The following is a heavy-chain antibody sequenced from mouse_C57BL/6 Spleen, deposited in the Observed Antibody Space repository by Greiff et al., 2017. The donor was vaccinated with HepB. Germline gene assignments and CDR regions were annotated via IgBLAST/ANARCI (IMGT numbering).Heavy chain of an antibody. D-gene: IGHD2-4*01. Sequence: VKLQESGAELVRPGTSVKVSCKASGYAFTNYLIEWVKQRPGQGLEWIGVINPGSGGTNYNEKFKGKATLTADKSSSTAYMQLSSLTSEDSAVYFCARSRYDYDVDYWGQGTTLTVSS. V-gene: IGHV1-54*01. CDR3: ARSRYDYDVDY. CDR1: GYAFTNYL. J-gene: IGHJ2*01. CDR2: INPGSGGT.